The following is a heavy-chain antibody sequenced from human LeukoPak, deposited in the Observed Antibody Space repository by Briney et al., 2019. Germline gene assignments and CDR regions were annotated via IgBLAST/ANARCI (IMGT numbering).Heavy chain of an antibody. CDR1: GYTLTELS. CDR3: ARVYCSSSCPFDY. CDR2: FDPEDGET. Sequence: ASVKVSCKVSGYTLTELSMHWVRQAPGKGLEWMGGFDPEDGETIYAQKFQGRVTMTRDTSTNTVYMELSSLRSEDTAVYYCARVYCSSSCPFDYWGQGTLVTVSS. J-gene: IGHJ4*02. D-gene: IGHD2-2*01. V-gene: IGHV1-24*01.